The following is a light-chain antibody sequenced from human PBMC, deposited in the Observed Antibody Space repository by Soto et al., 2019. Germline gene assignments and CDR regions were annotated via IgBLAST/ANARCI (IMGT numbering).Light chain of an antibody. CDR1: QSVANNY. V-gene: IGKV3-20*01. CDR3: QRYDFSPT. Sequence: EIVLTQSPGTLSLSPGERATLSSRASQSVANNYLAWYQQRPGQTPRLLIWGASNRAGGVPDRFSGSGSGTDFSFTISRLEPDDFAVYYCQRYDFSPTFGQGTKVEIK. CDR2: GAS. J-gene: IGKJ1*01.